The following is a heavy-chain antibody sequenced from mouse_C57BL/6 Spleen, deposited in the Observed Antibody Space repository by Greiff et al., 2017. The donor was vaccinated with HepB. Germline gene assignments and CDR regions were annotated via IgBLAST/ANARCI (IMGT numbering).Heavy chain of an antibody. J-gene: IGHJ3*01. CDR1: GFNIKDYY. CDR3: TTIYYDYDEFAY. Sequence: EVQLQQSGAELVRPGASVKLSCTASGFNIKDYYMHWVKQRPEQGLEWIGRIDPEDGDTEYAPKFQGKATMTADTSSNTAYLQLSSLTSEDTAVYYCTTIYYDYDEFAYWGQGTLVTVSA. D-gene: IGHD2-4*01. CDR2: IDPEDGDT. V-gene: IGHV14-1*01.